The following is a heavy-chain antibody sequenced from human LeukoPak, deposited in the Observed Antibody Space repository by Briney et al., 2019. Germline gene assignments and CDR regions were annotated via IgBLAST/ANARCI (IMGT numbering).Heavy chain of an antibody. CDR1: GFTFSSYW. Sequence: GGSLRLSCAASGFTFSSYWMHWVRQAPGKGLVWVSRINTDGSSTSYADSVKGRFTISRDNAKNTLYLQMNSLRAEDTAVYYCARDGDYGFWSGYYIHDAFDIWGQGTMVTVSS. J-gene: IGHJ3*02. CDR3: ARDGDYGFWSGYYIHDAFDI. V-gene: IGHV3-74*01. D-gene: IGHD3-3*01. CDR2: INTDGSST.